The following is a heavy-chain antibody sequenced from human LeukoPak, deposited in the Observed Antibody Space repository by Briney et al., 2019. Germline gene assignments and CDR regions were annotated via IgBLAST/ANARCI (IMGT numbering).Heavy chain of an antibody. J-gene: IGHJ6*02. CDR3: ARAQQPAYGMDV. CDR1: GFTVSSNY. V-gene: IGHV3-53*01. CDR2: IYSGGST. Sequence: QPGGSLRLSCAASGFTVSSNYMSWVRQAPGKGLEWVSVIYSGGSTYYADSVKGRFTISRDNSKNTLYLQMNSLRAEDTAVYYCARAQQPAYGMDVWGQGTTVTVSS. D-gene: IGHD1/OR15-1a*01.